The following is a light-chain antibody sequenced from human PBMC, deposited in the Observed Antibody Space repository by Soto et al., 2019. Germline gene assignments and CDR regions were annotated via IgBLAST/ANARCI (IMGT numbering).Light chain of an antibody. CDR2: GAS. Sequence: EKVMTQSPATLSVSPGERATLSCRASQSVNRNLAWYQQKPGQAPRLLIYGASTRATGFPARFSGSASGTEFTLTISGLQSEDFAVYYCQQYNDWPLTFGGGTKVEIK. V-gene: IGKV3-15*01. CDR1: QSVNRN. CDR3: QQYNDWPLT. J-gene: IGKJ4*01.